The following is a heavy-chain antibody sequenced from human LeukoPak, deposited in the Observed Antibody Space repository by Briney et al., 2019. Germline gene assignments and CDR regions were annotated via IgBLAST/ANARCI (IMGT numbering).Heavy chain of an antibody. CDR1: GGAFSTSA. CDR2: IIPVLNIT. V-gene: IGHV1-69*04. Sequence: SVQVSCKTSGGAFSTSAITWVRQAPGQGLEWMGRIIPVLNITTYAQRFQGRVTITADTSTSTVYMELSSLRSEETAVYYCARDQGLTAPPPYGLDVWGQGTTVIVSS. CDR3: ARDQGLTAPPPYGLDV. D-gene: IGHD5-18*01. J-gene: IGHJ6*02.